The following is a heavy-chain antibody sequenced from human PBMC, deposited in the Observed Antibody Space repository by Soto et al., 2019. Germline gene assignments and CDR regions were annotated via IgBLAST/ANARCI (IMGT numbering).Heavy chain of an antibody. CDR3: ARGGVDVVATSALDY. CDR2: IIPIIGKA. CDR1: GGTFNNYA. D-gene: IGHD5-12*01. Sequence: QVQLVQSGAEVKKPGSSVNVSCKASGGTFNNYAISWVRQAPGQGLEWMGGIIPIIGKADYAHKFQGRLAISADEATGTTFMELSSMRSEDTSLYYCARGGVDVVATSALDYCGQGPLVTVSS. J-gene: IGHJ4*02. V-gene: IGHV1-69*01.